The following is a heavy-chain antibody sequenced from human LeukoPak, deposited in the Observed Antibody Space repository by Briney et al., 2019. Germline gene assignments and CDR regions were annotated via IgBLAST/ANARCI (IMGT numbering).Heavy chain of an antibody. CDR2: ISGSGGST. D-gene: IGHD6-13*01. V-gene: IGHV3-23*01. J-gene: IGHJ5*02. Sequence: GGSLRLSCAASGFTFRSYAMTWVRQAPGEGLEWVSGISGSGGSTYYADSVKGRFTISRDNSKNTLYLQMNSLRAETTALYYCTKDGVGAAGRLNWFDPWGQGTLVTVSS. CDR3: TKDGVGAAGRLNWFDP. CDR1: GFTFRSYA.